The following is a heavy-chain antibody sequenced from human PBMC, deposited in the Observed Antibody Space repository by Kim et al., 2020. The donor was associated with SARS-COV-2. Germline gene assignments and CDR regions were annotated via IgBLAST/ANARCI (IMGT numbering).Heavy chain of an antibody. Sequence: SETLSLTCTVSGGSISSGGYYWSWIRQHPGKGLEWIGYIYYSGSTYYNPSLKSRVTISVDTSENQFSLKLSSVTAADTAVYYCARDQGHILTGILGAFDIWGQGTMVTVSS. CDR2: IYYSGST. V-gene: IGHV4-31*03. CDR1: GGSISSGGYY. D-gene: IGHD3-9*01. J-gene: IGHJ3*02. CDR3: ARDQGHILTGILGAFDI.